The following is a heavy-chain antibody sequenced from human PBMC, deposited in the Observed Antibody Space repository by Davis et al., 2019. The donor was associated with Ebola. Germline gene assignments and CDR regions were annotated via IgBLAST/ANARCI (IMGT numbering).Heavy chain of an antibody. J-gene: IGHJ3*02. CDR2: ISSGGSYI. V-gene: IGHV3-21*03. Sequence: PGGSLRLSCAAPGFTFSSYSMNWVRQAPGKGLEWVSSISSGGSYIHYADSVKGRFTISRDNAKNSLFLQMNSLRADDTAIYYCAKTIRYPWNYAGLDAFDMWGQGTMVTVSS. CDR3: AKTIRYPWNYAGLDAFDM. D-gene: IGHD1-7*01. CDR1: GFTFSSYS.